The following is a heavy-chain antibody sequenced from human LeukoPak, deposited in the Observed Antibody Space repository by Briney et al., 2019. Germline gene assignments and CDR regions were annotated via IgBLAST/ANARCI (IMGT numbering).Heavy chain of an antibody. CDR3: ARGRCSGGSCYTPSYYYYYGMDV. CDR2: INPNSGGT. D-gene: IGHD2-15*01. Sequence: ASVKVSCKASGYTFTGYYMHWVRQAPGQGLEWMGWINPNSGGTNYAQKFQGWVTMTRDTSISTAYMELSRLRSDDTAAYYCARGRCSGGSCYTPSYYYYYGMDVWGQGTTVTVSS. CDR1: GYTFTGYY. J-gene: IGHJ6*02. V-gene: IGHV1-2*04.